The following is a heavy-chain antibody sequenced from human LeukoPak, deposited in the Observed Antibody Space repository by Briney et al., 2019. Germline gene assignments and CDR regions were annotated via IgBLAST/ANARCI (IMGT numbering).Heavy chain of an antibody. CDR1: GGTFSSYA. CDR2: IIPILGIA. J-gene: IGHJ4*02. V-gene: IGHV1-69*04. D-gene: IGHD6-13*01. Sequence: SVKVSCKASGGTFSSYAISWVRQAPGQGLEWMGRIIPILGIANYAQKFQGRVTITADKSTSTAYMELSSLRSEDTAVYYCARKGIAESHFDYWGQGTLVTVSS. CDR3: ARKGIAESHFDY.